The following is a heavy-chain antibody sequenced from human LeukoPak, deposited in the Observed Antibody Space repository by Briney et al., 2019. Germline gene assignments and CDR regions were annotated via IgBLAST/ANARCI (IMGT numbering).Heavy chain of an antibody. CDR2: INHSGST. CDR1: GGSVSSGSFY. D-gene: IGHD1-1*01. Sequence: SETLSLTCTVSGGSVSSGSFYWSWIRQPPGKGLEWIGEINHSGSTNYNPSLKSRVTISVDTSKNQFSLKLSSVTAADTAVYYCASTLQLNWGQGTLVTVSS. CDR3: ASTLQLN. V-gene: IGHV4-39*07. J-gene: IGHJ4*02.